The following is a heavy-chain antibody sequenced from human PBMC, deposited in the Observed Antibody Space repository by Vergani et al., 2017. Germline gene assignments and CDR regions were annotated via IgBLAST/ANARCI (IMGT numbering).Heavy chain of an antibody. Sequence: QVQLVQSGAEVKKPGSSVKVSCKASGGTFSSYAISWVRQAPGQGLEWMGGIIPIFGTANYAQKFQGRVTITADESTSTAYMALSSLRSEDTAVYYCASDIGRGKRGYSYGLTYYYYYYMDVWGKGTTVTVSS. CDR1: GGTFSSYA. D-gene: IGHD5-18*01. CDR3: ASDIGRGKRGYSYGLTYYYYYYMDV. J-gene: IGHJ6*03. V-gene: IGHV1-69*01. CDR2: IIPIFGTA.